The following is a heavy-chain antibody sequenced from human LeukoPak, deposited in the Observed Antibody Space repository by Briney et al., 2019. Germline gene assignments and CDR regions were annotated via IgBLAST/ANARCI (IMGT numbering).Heavy chain of an antibody. J-gene: IGHJ6*03. Sequence: SETLSLTCTVSGGSISSGSYYWSWIRQPAGKGLEWIGRIYTSGSTNYNPSLKSRVTISVDTSKNQFSLKLSSVTAADTAVYYCAKAGSGWDYYYYMDVWGKGTTVTVSS. D-gene: IGHD3-10*01. CDR1: GGSISSGSYY. V-gene: IGHV4-61*02. CDR2: IYTSGST. CDR3: AKAGSGWDYYYYMDV.